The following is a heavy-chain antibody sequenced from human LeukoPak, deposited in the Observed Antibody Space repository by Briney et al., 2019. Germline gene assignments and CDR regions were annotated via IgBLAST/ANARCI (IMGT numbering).Heavy chain of an antibody. CDR1: GGTFSSYA. Sequence: GSSVKVSCKASGGTFSSYAISWVRQAPGQGLEWMGRIIPIFGTANYAQTFQGRVTITTDESTSTAYMELSSLRSEDTAVYYCATSHQDYDFWSGYFYWGQGTLVTVSS. V-gene: IGHV1-69*05. CDR3: ATSHQDYDFWSGYFY. J-gene: IGHJ4*02. D-gene: IGHD3-3*01. CDR2: IIPIFGTA.